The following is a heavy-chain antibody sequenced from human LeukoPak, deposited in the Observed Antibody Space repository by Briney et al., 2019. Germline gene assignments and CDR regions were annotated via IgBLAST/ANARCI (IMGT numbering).Heavy chain of an antibody. D-gene: IGHD5-24*01. CDR2: IYYSGST. CDR1: GGSISSSSYY. V-gene: IGHV4-39*01. Sequence: SETLSLTCTVSGGSISSSSYYWGWIRQPPGKGLEWIGSIYYSGSTYYNPSLKSRVTISVDTSKNQFSLKLSSVTAADTAVYYCARGPGDGYNGDWFDPWGQGTLVTVSS. CDR3: ARGPGDGYNGDWFDP. J-gene: IGHJ5*02.